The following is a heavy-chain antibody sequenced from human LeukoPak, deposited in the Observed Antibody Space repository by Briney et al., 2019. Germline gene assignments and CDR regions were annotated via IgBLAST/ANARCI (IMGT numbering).Heavy chain of an antibody. J-gene: IGHJ4*02. D-gene: IGHD6-6*01. V-gene: IGHV4-4*07. CDR3: ARDSNLEYSSSRGLGR. Sequence: SETLSLTCTVSGGSISSYYWSWIRQPAGKGLEWIGRIYASGSTYYKPSLKSRVTMSVDTSKNQFSLRLTTVTAADTAVYYCARDSNLEYSSSRGLGRWGQGTLVTVSS. CDR2: IYASGST. CDR1: GGSISSYY.